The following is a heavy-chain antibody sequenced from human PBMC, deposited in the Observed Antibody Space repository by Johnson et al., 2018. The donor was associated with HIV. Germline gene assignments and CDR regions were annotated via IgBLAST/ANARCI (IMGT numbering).Heavy chain of an antibody. CDR2: IYSGGST. Sequence: MQLVESGGGLVQPGGSLRLSCAASGFTVSSNYMSWVRQAPGKGLEWVSVIYSGGSTYSADSVKGRCTISRDNSKNTLYLQMNSLRAEDTAVYYCARVRLPDAFDIWGQGTMVTVSS. CDR3: ARVRLPDAFDI. CDR1: GFTVSSNY. V-gene: IGHV3-66*02. J-gene: IGHJ3*02.